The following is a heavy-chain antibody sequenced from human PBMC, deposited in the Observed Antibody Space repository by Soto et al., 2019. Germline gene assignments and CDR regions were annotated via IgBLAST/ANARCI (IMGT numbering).Heavy chain of an antibody. J-gene: IGHJ4*02. Sequence: PGGSLRLSCAASGFTFSSYGMHWVRQAPDKGLEWVAVIPYDGSNKYYADSVKGRFTISRDNSKNTLYLQMNSLRAADTAVYYCAKPYCTTTRCYDAPFDYWGQGTLVTSPQ. CDR1: GFTFSSYG. CDR3: AKPYCTTTRCYDAPFDY. CDR2: IPYDGSNK. D-gene: IGHD2-2*01. V-gene: IGHV3-30*18.